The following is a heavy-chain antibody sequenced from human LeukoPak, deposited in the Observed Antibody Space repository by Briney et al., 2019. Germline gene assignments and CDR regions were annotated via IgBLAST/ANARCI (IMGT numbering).Heavy chain of an antibody. Sequence: SETLSLTCTVSGGSISSSSYYWSWIRQPAGKGLEWIGRIYTSGSTNYNPSLKSRVTISVDTSKNQFSLKLSSVTAADTAVYYCARGYYDSRGDIWGQGTMVTVSS. V-gene: IGHV4-61*02. J-gene: IGHJ3*02. CDR3: ARGYYDSRGDI. CDR2: IYTSGST. CDR1: GGSISSSSYY. D-gene: IGHD3-22*01.